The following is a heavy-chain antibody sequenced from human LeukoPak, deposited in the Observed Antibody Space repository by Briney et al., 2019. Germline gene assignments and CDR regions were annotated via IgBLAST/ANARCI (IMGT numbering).Heavy chain of an antibody. Sequence: GESLKISCKASGYSFANYWIGWVRQMPGKGLEWMGIIHPGNSDIRYSPSFEDQVIILVDRSITTAYLQWSSLKASDSAMYYCARLVDYGDYSGAFDIWGQGTMVTVSS. D-gene: IGHD4-17*01. CDR1: GYSFANYW. V-gene: IGHV5-51*01. CDR2: IHPGNSDI. CDR3: ARLVDYGDYSGAFDI. J-gene: IGHJ3*02.